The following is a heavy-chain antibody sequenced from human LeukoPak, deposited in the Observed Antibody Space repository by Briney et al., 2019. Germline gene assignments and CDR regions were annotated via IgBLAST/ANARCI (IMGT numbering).Heavy chain of an antibody. V-gene: IGHV1-18*01. Sequence: ASVKVSCKASGYTFTSYDINWVRQATGQGLEWLGWISPYNGDTRSAQMLQGRVSMTTDTPTSTAYMELRSLRSDDTAVYYCARLILGVASAGFDYWGQGTLVTVSS. J-gene: IGHJ4*02. D-gene: IGHD6-13*01. CDR2: ISPYNGDT. CDR1: GYTFTSYD. CDR3: ARLILGVASAGFDY.